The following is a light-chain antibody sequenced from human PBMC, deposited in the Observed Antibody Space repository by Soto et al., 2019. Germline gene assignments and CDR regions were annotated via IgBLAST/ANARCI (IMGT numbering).Light chain of an antibody. J-gene: IGLJ2*01. CDR1: STDVGGYNY. V-gene: IGLV2-14*03. Sequence: QSVLTQPASVSGSPGQSITISCTGTSTDVGGYNYVSWYQQHPGKAPQLIIYNVSYRPSGVSDRFSGSKSGNTASPTISGLQAEDEANYYCNSYTSSRSVVFGGGTKLTVL. CDR3: NSYTSSRSVV. CDR2: NVS.